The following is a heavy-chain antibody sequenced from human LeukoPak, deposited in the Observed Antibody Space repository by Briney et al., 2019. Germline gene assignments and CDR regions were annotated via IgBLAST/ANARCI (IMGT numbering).Heavy chain of an antibody. CDR2: IYNNGRT. D-gene: IGHD6-13*01. CDR3: ARGRSSSWSSFDY. Sequence: SQTLSLTCTVSGGPISSGDYYWSWIRQPPGKGPEWIGYIYNNGRTYYNPSLKSRVTISVDTSKNLYSLKVSSVTAADAAVYYCARGRSSSWSSFDYWGQGTLVTVSS. CDR1: GGPISSGDYY. J-gene: IGHJ4*02. V-gene: IGHV4-30-4*01.